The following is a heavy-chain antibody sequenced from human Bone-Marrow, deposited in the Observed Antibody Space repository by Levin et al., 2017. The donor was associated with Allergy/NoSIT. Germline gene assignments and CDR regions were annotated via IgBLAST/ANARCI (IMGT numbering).Heavy chain of an antibody. CDR1: GYSFISYW. D-gene: IGHD3/OR15-3a*01. J-gene: IGHJ6*02. CDR3: ARADFWTGYYYNGMDV. Sequence: ASVKVSCQGSGYSFISYWIGWVRQMPGKGLEWMAIIYPGDSETKYSPSFQGHVTISADESISTAYLQWSSLKASDTATYYCARADFWTGYYYNGMDVWGQGTTVTVSS. CDR2: IYPGDSET. V-gene: IGHV5-51*01.